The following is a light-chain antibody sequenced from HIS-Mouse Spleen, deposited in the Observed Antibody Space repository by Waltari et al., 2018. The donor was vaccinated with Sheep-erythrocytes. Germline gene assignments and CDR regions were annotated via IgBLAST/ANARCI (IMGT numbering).Light chain of an antibody. Sequence: QSALTQPRSVSGSPGQSVTISCTGTSSDVGGYHDVSWYQQHPGKAPTLMIYDVSKRPSGVPDRFAGSKSGNTASLTISGLQAEDEADYYCCSYAGSYNHVFATGTKVTVL. CDR3: CSYAGSYNHV. CDR1: SSDVGGYHD. J-gene: IGLJ1*01. V-gene: IGLV2-11*01. CDR2: DVS.